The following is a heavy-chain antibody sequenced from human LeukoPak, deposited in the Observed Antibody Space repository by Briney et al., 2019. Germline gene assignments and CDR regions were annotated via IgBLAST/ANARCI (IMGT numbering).Heavy chain of an antibody. J-gene: IGHJ4*02. D-gene: IGHD3-9*01. CDR2: ISWNSGSI. CDR1: GFTFDDYA. V-gene: IGHV3-9*01. Sequence: GGSLRLSCAASGFTFDDYAMHWVRQAPGKGLEWVSGISWNSGSIGYADSVKGRFTISRDNAKNSLCLQMNSLRAEDTALYYCAKDLVDYDILTGTFDYWGQGTLVTVSS. CDR3: AKDLVDYDILTGTFDY.